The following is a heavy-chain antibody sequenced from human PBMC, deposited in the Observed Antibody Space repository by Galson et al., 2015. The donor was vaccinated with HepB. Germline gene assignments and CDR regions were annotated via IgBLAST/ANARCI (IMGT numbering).Heavy chain of an antibody. Sequence: SVKVSCKASGYTFTSYGISWVRQAPGQGLEWMGWISAYNGNTNYAQKLQGRVTMTTDTSTSTAYMELRSLRSDDTAVYYCARVEVRGVITRAPRGMGVWGQGTTVTVSS. CDR3: ARVEVRGVITRAPRGMGV. CDR1: GYTFTSYG. D-gene: IGHD3-10*01. J-gene: IGHJ6*02. CDR2: ISAYNGNT. V-gene: IGHV1-18*04.